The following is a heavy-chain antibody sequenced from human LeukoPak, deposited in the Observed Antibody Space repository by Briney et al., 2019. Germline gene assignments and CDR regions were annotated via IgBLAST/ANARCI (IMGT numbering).Heavy chain of an antibody. Sequence: PGGSLRLSCAASGFTFSSYSMNWVRQAPGKGLEWVSYISSSSSTIYYADSVKGRFTISRDNAKNSLYLQMNSLRAEDTAVYYCAKHRALDAFDIWGQGAMVTVSS. V-gene: IGHV3-48*01. CDR3: AKHRALDAFDI. J-gene: IGHJ3*02. CDR1: GFTFSSYS. CDR2: ISSSSSTI.